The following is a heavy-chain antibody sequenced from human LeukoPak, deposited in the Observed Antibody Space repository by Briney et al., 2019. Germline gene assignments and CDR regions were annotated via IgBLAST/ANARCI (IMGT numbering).Heavy chain of an antibody. J-gene: IGHJ4*02. CDR1: GYTFTRYD. CDR2: MNPNSANT. D-gene: IGHD3-10*01. V-gene: IGHV1-8*03. Sequence: GASVKVSCKASGYTFTRYDINWVRQATGQGLEWMGWMNPNSANTGYAQKFQGRVTITRNTSISTAYMELSSLRSEDTAVYYCARNPRYGEFDYWGQGTLVTVSS. CDR3: ARNPRYGEFDY.